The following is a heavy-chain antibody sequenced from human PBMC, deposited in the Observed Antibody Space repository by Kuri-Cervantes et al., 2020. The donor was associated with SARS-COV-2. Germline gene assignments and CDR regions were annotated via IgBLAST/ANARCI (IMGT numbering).Heavy chain of an antibody. J-gene: IGHJ4*02. CDR3: ARARSRGYDYGY. CDR1: GGSISSYY. D-gene: IGHD5-12*01. CDR2: IYYSGST. V-gene: IGHV4-59*04. Sequence: SETLSLTCTVSGGSISSYYWSWIRQPPGKGLEWIGYIYYSGSTYYNPSLKSRVTISVDTSKNQFSLKLSSVTAADTAVYYCARARSRGYDYGYWGQGTLVTVSS.